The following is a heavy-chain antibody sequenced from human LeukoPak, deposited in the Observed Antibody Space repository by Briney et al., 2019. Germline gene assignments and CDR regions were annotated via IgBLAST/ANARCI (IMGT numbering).Heavy chain of an antibody. D-gene: IGHD6-19*01. CDR1: GFTFSSYS. CDR2: ISSSSSTI. V-gene: IGHV3-48*01. J-gene: IGHJ4*02. Sequence: PGGSLRLSCAASGFTFSSYSMNWVRQAPGKGLEWVSYISSSSSTIYYADSVKGRFTISRNNSKNTLYLQMNSLRAEDTAVYYCAKASLSSGWYSVFDYWGQGTLVTVSS. CDR3: AKASLSSGWYSVFDY.